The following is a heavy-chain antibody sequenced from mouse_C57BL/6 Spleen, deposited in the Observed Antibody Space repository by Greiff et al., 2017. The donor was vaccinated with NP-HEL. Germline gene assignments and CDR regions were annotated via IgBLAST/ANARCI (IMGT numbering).Heavy chain of an antibody. J-gene: IGHJ1*03. CDR2: ISSGGSYT. D-gene: IGHD4-1*01. CDR3: ARHTGSDWYFDV. CDR1: GFTFGSYG. Sequence: EVKLVESGGDLVKPGGSLKLSCAASGFTFGSYGMSWVRQTPDKRLEWVATISSGGSYTYYPDSVKGRFTISRDNAKNTLYLQMSSLKSEDTAMYYCARHTGSDWYFDVWGTGTTVTVSS. V-gene: IGHV5-6*01.